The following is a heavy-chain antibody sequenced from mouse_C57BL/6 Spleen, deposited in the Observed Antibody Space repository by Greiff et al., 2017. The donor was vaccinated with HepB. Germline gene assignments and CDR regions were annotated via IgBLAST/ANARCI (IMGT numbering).Heavy chain of an antibody. CDR2: INPSSGYT. CDR1: GYTFTSYW. J-gene: IGHJ1*03. CDR3: AGHYYGSSYVEYFDV. Sequence: VHLVESGAELAKPGASVKLSCKASGYTFTSYWMHWVKQRPGQGLEWIGYINPSSGYTKYNQKFKDKATLTADKSSSTAYMQLSSLTYEDSAVYYCAGHYYGSSYVEYFDVWGTGTTVTVSS. D-gene: IGHD1-1*01. V-gene: IGHV1-7*01.